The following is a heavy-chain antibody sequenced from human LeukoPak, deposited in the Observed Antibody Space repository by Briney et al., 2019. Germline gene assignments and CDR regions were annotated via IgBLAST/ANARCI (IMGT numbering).Heavy chain of an antibody. D-gene: IGHD6-13*01. CDR2: ISSSSSYI. Sequence: GGSLRLSCAASGFTFSRSSMNWVRQAPGKGLEWVSSISSSSSYIYYADSVKGRFTISRDNAKNSLYLQMNSLRAEDTAVYYCARIADRDAFDIWGQGTMVTVSS. V-gene: IGHV3-21*01. CDR3: ARIADRDAFDI. CDR1: GFTFSRSS. J-gene: IGHJ3*02.